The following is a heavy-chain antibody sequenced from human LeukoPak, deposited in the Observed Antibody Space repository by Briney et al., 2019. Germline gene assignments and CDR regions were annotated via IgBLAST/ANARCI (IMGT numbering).Heavy chain of an antibody. CDR3: ARHLDNDYVWGSYRYDAFDI. CDR1: GGSISSYY. CDR2: IYYSGST. D-gene: IGHD3-16*02. V-gene: IGHV4-59*08. Sequence: PSETLSLTCTVSGGSISSYYWSWIRQPPGKGLEWIGYIYYSGSTNYNPSLKSRVTISVDTSKNQFSLKLSSVTAADTAVYYCARHLDNDYVWGSYRYDAFDIWGQGTMVTVSS. J-gene: IGHJ3*02.